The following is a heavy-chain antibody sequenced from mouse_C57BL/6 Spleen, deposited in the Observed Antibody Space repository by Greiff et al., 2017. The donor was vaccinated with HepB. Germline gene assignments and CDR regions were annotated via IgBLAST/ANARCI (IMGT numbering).Heavy chain of an antibody. J-gene: IGHJ2*01. CDR3: ARSILAN. V-gene: IGHV3-2*02. CDR1: GYSITSDYA. Sequence: EVKLQESGPGLVKPSQSLSLTCTVTGYSITSDYAWNWIRQLPGNKLEWMGYISYSGSTSYNPSLNSRISITRDTYKNQSFLQLNSVTTEDTATYYCARSILANWGQCTTLTVSS. D-gene: IGHD4-1*01. CDR2: ISYSGST.